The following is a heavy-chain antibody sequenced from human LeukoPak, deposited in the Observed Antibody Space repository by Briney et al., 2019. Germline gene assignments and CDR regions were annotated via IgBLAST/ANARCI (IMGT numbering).Heavy chain of an antibody. CDR1: GGSFSGYY. Sequence: SETLSLTCAVYGGSFSGYYWSWIRQPPGKGLEWIGEINHSGSTNYNPSLKSRVTISVDTSKNQFSLKLSSVTAADTAVYYCARDGSLGSGSYLFDYWGQGTLVTVSS. CDR2: INHSGST. D-gene: IGHD1-26*01. V-gene: IGHV4-34*01. CDR3: ARDGSLGSGSYLFDY. J-gene: IGHJ4*02.